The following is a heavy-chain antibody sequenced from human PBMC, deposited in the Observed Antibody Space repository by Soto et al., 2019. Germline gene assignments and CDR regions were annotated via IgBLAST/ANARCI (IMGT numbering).Heavy chain of an antibody. J-gene: IGHJ5*02. CDR3: VRTAREGAVAPHWFDR. D-gene: IGHD2-21*02. CDR1: GASIRSTDYY. Sequence: TLSLACTVSGASIRSTDYYWSWIRQAPGKGLEWIGYVYYTGSTYYNPSLMSRLTISVDTSKNQFSLKLTSVTAAETAVYYCVRTAREGAVAPHWFDRWGQGTQVTVSS. V-gene: IGHV4-30-4*01. CDR2: VYYTGST.